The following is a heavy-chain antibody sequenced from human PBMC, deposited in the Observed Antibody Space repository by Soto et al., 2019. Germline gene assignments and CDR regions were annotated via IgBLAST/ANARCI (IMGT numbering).Heavy chain of an antibody. CDR2: ISAYNGNT. V-gene: IGHV1-18*01. J-gene: IGHJ4*02. CDR1: GYIFITYG. Sequence: ASVKVSCKASGYIFITYGISWVRQAPGQGLEWMGRISAYNGNTKYAQSLQGRVAMTTDTSTNTAYMELRSLRSDDTAVYYCARDLDGSGSYYTDYWGPGTLVTVSS. CDR3: ARDLDGSGSYYTDY. D-gene: IGHD3-10*01.